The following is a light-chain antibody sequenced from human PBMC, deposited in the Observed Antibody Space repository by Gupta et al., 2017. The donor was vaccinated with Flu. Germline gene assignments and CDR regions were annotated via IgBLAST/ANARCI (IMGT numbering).Light chain of an antibody. J-gene: IGKJ5*01. Sequence: EIVLTQSPATLSSSPGERATLSCRASQSVSSYLAWYQQKPGQAPRLLIYDASNRATGIPARFSGSGSGTDFTLTISSLEPEDFAVYYFQQRSNWPITFGQGTRLEIK. V-gene: IGKV3-11*01. CDR1: QSVSSY. CDR2: DAS. CDR3: QQRSNWPIT.